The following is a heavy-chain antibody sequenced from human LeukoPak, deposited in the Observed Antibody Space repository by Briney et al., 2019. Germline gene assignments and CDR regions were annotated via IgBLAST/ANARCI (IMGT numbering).Heavy chain of an antibody. CDR2: INWNGDNP. CDR1: GFTFEDYG. J-gene: IGHJ4*02. Sequence: GGSLRLSCEASGFTFEDYGMTWVRQRPGKGLEYVCEINWNGDNPVYENSLRGRFTISRDNAKNSVYLQMNSLRPEDTALYYCVKELVPFYDSSGYFDYWGQGTLVTVSS. CDR3: VKELVPFYDSSGYFDY. V-gene: IGHV3-20*04. D-gene: IGHD3-22*01.